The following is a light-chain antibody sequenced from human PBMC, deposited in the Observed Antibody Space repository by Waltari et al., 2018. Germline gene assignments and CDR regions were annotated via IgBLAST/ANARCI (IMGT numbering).Light chain of an antibody. V-gene: IGKV1-16*01. CDR1: QGISYY. J-gene: IGKJ4*01. Sequence: DIQLTQSPSSLSASVGDSVTITCRASQGISYYVAWFQLKPGRAPKPLIFGSTTLLSGVPSRVRGSGSGTYFTLTISDLQPDDFATYSCHQYNSYPPTFGGGTNV. CDR3: HQYNSYPPT. CDR2: GST.